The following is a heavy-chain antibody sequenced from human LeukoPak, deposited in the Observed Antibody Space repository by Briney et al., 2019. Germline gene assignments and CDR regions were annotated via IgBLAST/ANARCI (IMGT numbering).Heavy chain of an antibody. D-gene: IGHD3-3*01. Sequence: GGSLRLSCAASGFTFSSYWMHWVRHAPGKGLVWVSRINSDGSSTSYADSVKGRFTISRDNAKNTLYLQMNSLRAEDTAVYYCARSYYDFWSGYYPYYFDYWGQGTLVTVSS. V-gene: IGHV3-74*01. CDR3: ARSYYDFWSGYYPYYFDY. J-gene: IGHJ4*02. CDR2: INSDGSST. CDR1: GFTFSSYW.